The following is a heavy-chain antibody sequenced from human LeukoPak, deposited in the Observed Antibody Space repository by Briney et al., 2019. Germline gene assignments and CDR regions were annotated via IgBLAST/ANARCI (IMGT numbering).Heavy chain of an antibody. CDR3: ARAEWSATTKFGY. D-gene: IGHD1/OR15-1a*01. CDR2: INPYSGGT. CDR1: GCTFTGYY. Sequence: ASVKVSCKASGCTFTGYYIHWVRQAPGQGLEWMGWINPYSGGTNYAQGFQGRVTTTRDTSISTAYMELSRLRSDDTAVYYCARAEWSATTKFGYWGQGTLVTVSS. V-gene: IGHV1-2*02. J-gene: IGHJ4*02.